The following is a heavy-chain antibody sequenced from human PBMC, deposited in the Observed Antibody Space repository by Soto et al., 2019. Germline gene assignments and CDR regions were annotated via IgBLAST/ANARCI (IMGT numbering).Heavy chain of an antibody. CDR3: ARERGRQYYGSGSYYRSLAPRFDP. CDR2: INAGSGNT. Sequence: ASVKVSCKASGYTFTSYAMHWVRQAPGQRLEWMGWINAGSGNTKYSQKFQGRVTITRDTSASTAYMELSSLRSEDTAVYYCARERGRQYYGSGSYYRSLAPRFDPWGQGTLVTVSS. CDR1: GYTFTSYA. J-gene: IGHJ5*02. D-gene: IGHD3-10*01. V-gene: IGHV1-3*01.